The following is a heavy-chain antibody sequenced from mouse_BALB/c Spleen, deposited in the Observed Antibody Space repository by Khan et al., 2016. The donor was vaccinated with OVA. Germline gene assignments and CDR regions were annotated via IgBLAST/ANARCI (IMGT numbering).Heavy chain of an antibody. CDR2: INPYNAGT. J-gene: IGHJ3*01. CDR1: GYTFTNYV. V-gene: IGHV1S136*01. D-gene: IGHD4-1*01. Sequence: EVQLQESGPELVEPGASVKMSCKASGYTFTNYVIHWVKQKPGQGLEWIGYINPYNAGTRYNEKFKGKATLTSDISSTTAYMELSSLTSEDSAVYYCAREATSWDFSLPYWGQGTLVTVSA. CDR3: AREATSWDFSLPY.